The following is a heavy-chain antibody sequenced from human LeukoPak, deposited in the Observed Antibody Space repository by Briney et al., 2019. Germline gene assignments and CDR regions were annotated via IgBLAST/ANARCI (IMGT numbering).Heavy chain of an antibody. J-gene: IGHJ5*02. CDR3: ARDSGSKHAWFDP. Sequence: GGSLRLSCAASGFTFDDYGMRGVRQAPGRGLEWVSGINWNGGSTGYADSVKGRFTISRDNAKNSLYLQMNSLRAEDTALYYCARDSGSKHAWFDPWGQGNLVTVSS. D-gene: IGHD3-10*01. V-gene: IGHV3-20*04. CDR2: INWNGGST. CDR1: GFTFDDYG.